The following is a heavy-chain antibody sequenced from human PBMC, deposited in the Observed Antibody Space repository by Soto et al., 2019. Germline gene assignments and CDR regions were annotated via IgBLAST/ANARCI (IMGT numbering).Heavy chain of an antibody. D-gene: IGHD3-3*01. J-gene: IGHJ4*02. CDR3: ARHRNGDFWSGYPEYYFDY. CDR2: IYPGDSDT. V-gene: IGHV5-51*01. CDR1: GYSFTSYW. Sequence: GESLKISCKGSGYSFTSYWIGWVRQMPGKGLEWMGIIYPGDSDTRYSPSFQGQVTISAGKSISTAYLQWSSLKASDTAMYYCARHRNGDFWSGYPEYYFDYWGQGTLVTVSS.